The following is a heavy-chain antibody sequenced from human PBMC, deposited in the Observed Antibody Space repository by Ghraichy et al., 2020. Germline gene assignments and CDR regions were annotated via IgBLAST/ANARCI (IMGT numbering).Heavy chain of an antibody. CDR2: INAGNGNT. D-gene: IGHD6-6*01. J-gene: IGHJ4*02. V-gene: IGHV1-3*01. Sequence: ASVKVSCKASGYTFTSYAMHWVRQAPGQRLEWMGWINAGNGNTKYSQKFQGRVTITRDTSASTAYMELSSLRSEDTAVYYCARKAYPRDELVTTPLDYWGQGTLVTVSS. CDR1: GYTFTSYA. CDR3: ARKAYPRDELVTTPLDY.